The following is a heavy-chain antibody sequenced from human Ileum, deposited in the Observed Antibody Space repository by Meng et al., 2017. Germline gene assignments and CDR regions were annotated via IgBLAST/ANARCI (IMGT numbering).Heavy chain of an antibody. CDR1: RSIFDSYD. V-gene: IGHV3-21*02. J-gene: IGHJ5*02. CDR3: ASDPNWSTT. CDR2: MGLGHSHG. Sequence: EGPLVESGGALVKPGGSLRLSCVGSRSIFDSYDMTWIRQAPGKGPEWVASMGLGHSHGSYADSVIGRFTVSRDNAKTSFFLQMNSLRAEDTAIYYCASDPNWSTTWGQGTLVTVSS.